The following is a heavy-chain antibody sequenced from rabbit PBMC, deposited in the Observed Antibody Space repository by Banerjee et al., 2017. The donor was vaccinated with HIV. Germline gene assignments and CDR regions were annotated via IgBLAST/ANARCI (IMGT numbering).Heavy chain of an antibody. CDR2: IYSGSSGRP. Sequence: QEQLVESGGGLVRPEGSLALTCKASGVDFSSGYYMCWVRQAPGKGLEWIACIYSGSSGRPYYASWAKGRFTISSHNAQNTLYLQLNSLTAADTATYFCARGLVAGVLDLWGQGTLVTVS. D-gene: IGHD3-3*01. V-gene: IGHV1S45*01. CDR1: GVDFSSGYY. CDR3: ARGLVAGVLDL. J-gene: IGHJ4*01.